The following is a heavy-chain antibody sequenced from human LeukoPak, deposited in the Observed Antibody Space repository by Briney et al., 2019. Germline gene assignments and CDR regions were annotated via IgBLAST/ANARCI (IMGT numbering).Heavy chain of an antibody. Sequence: SVKVSCTASGGTFSSYAISWVRQAPGQGLEWMGRIIAIFGIANYAQKFQGRVTITADKSTSTAYMELSSLRSEDTAVYYCASDSDGYNLITSAFDIWGQGTMVTVSS. J-gene: IGHJ3*02. D-gene: IGHD5-24*01. V-gene: IGHV1-69*04. CDR2: IIAIFGIA. CDR3: ASDSDGYNLITSAFDI. CDR1: GGTFSSYA.